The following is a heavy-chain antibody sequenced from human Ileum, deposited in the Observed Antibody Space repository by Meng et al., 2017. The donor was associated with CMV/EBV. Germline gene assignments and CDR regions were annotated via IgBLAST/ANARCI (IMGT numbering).Heavy chain of an antibody. V-gene: IGHV3-30*03. D-gene: IGHD2-15*01. CDR3: ARDLVVGVPDYLDS. CDR2: ISKFGNMK. J-gene: IGHJ4*02. Sequence: AYGFAFGRCDMRWVRQDAGKGRGWVAVISKFGNMKLYADAVKGRFTVSRDNSKNTLYLQMDSLRVEDTAVYYCARDLVVGVPDYLDSWGQGTLVTVSS. CDR1: GFAFGRCD.